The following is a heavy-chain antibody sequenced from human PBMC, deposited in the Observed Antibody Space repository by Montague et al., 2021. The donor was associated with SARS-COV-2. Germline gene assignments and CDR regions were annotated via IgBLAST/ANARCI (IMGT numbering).Heavy chain of an antibody. D-gene: IGHD3-9*01. CDR3: ARDILGTVRYGMDV. CDR1: GFTFSSYG. CDR2: IWYDGSNK. V-gene: IGHV3-33*01. J-gene: IGHJ6*02. Sequence: SPRLSCAASGFTFSSYGMHWVRQAPGKGLEWVAVIWYDGSNKYYADSVKGRFTISRDNSKNTLYLQMNSLRAEDTAVYYCARDILGTVRYGMDVWGQGTTVTVSS.